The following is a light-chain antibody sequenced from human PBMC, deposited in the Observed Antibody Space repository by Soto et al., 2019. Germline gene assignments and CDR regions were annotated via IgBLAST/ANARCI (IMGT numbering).Light chain of an antibody. V-gene: IGKV3-15*01. CDR2: GAS. J-gene: IGKJ1*01. CDR3: QQYNNWAWT. Sequence: DIVMTQSPAILSVSPGERATLSCRASQSVSSNLAWYQQKPGQAPRLLIYGASTRATGIPARFSGSGSGTEFTLTISSLQSEDFAVYYCQQYNNWAWTFGQGTKVEIK. CDR1: QSVSSN.